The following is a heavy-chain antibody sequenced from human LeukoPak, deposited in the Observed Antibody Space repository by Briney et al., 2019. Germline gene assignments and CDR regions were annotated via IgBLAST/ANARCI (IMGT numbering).Heavy chain of an antibody. CDR2: ISGSGGST. CDR1: GFTFSSYA. D-gene: IGHD6-19*01. J-gene: IGHJ4*02. Sequence: GGSLRLSCASSGFTFSSYAMSWVRQAPGKGLEWVSAISGSGGSTYYADSVKGRFTISRDNSKNTLYLQMNSLRAEDTAVYYCAKTCCPYSSGWYYDYWGQGTLVTVSS. V-gene: IGHV3-23*01. CDR3: AKTCCPYSSGWYYDY.